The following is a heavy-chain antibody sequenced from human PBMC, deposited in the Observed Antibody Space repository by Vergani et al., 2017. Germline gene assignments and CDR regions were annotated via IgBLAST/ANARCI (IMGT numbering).Heavy chain of an antibody. CDR3: AREGRGILEWTLVNWFDP. CDR1: GFTFSSYW. J-gene: IGHJ5*02. V-gene: IGHV3-7*01. CDR2: IKQDGSEK. D-gene: IGHD3-3*01. Sequence: EVQLVESGGGLVQPGGSLRLSCAASGFTFSSYWMSWVRQAPGKGLEWVANIKQDGSEKYYVDSVKGRFTISRDNAKNSLYLQMNSLRAEDTAVYYCAREGRGILEWTLVNWFDPWGQGTLVTVSS.